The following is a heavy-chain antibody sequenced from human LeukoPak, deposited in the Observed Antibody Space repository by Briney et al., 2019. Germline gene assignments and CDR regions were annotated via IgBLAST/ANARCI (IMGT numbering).Heavy chain of an antibody. V-gene: IGHV1-2*02. CDR3: ARHYDSSPGGVTAFDI. D-gene: IGHD3-16*01. CDR1: GYIFTGQY. J-gene: IGHJ3*02. CDR2: ISPKSGGT. Sequence: ASVKVSCKASGYIFTGQYIHWVRQAPGQGLEWMGWISPKSGGTNYAQKFQGRVTTTSDTSISTAYMELSGLRSDDTAVYYCARHYDSSPGGVTAFDIWGQGTRVTVSS.